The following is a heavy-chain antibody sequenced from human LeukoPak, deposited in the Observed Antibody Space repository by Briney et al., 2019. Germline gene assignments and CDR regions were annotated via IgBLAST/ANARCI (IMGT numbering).Heavy chain of an antibody. V-gene: IGHV3-30-3*01. D-gene: IGHD6-13*01. CDR1: GFTFSSYA. Sequence: PGGSLRLSCAASGFTFSSYAMHGVRQAPGKGPEGVAVISYDGSNKYYADSVKGRFTISRDNSKNTLYLQMNSLRAEDTAVYYCARDHVIAAAGTFDYWGQGTLVTVSS. CDR2: ISYDGSNK. CDR3: ARDHVIAAAGTFDY. J-gene: IGHJ4*02.